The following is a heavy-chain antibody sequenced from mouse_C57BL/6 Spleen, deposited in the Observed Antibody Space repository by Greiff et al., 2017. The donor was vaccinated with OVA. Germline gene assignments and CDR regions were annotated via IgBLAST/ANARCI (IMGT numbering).Heavy chain of an antibody. V-gene: IGHV1-50*01. Sequence: QVQLQQPGAELVKPGASVKLSCKASGYTFTSYWMQWVKQRPGQGLEWIGEIDPSDSYTNYNQKFKGKATLTVDTSSSTAYMQLSSLTSEDSAVYYCARVTTVVGGDYWGQGTTLTVSS. CDR2: IDPSDSYT. J-gene: IGHJ2*01. D-gene: IGHD1-1*01. CDR1: GYTFTSYW. CDR3: ARVTTVVGGDY.